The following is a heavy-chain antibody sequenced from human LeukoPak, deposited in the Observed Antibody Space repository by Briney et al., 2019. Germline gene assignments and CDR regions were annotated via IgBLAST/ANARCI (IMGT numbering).Heavy chain of an antibody. D-gene: IGHD7-27*01. J-gene: IGHJ4*02. V-gene: IGHV1-2*02. CDR3: AKTFNWGWSYLDY. CDR2: INPNSGGT. CDR1: GYTFTGYY. Sequence: ASVKVSCKASGYTFTGYYMHWVRQAPGQGLEWMGWINPNSGGTNYAQKFQGRVTMTRDTSISTAYMELSRLRSDDTAVYYCAKTFNWGWSYLDYWGQGTLVTVSS.